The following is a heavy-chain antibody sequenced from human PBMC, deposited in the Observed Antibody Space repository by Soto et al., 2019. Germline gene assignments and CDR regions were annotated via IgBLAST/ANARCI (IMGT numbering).Heavy chain of an antibody. Sequence: PLALRCAVHGGSFRGDYLSWIRKRRGTGLEWIVEINHSGSTYYNPSLKSRLTISVDTSKNQFSLKLSSVTAADTAVYYCASETRPGRDGDYAPSGFDYWGQGTLVTVSS. D-gene: IGHD4-17*01. CDR1: GGSFRGDY. J-gene: IGHJ4*02. V-gene: IGHV4-34*09. CDR2: INHSGST. CDR3: ASETRPGRDGDYAPSGFDY.